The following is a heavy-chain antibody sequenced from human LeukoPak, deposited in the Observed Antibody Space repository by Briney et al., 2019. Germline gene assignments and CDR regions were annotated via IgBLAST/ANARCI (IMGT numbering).Heavy chain of an antibody. Sequence: PGGSLRLSCAASGFTFSSYSMNWVRQAPGKGLEWVSSISSSSSYIYYADSVKGRFTISRDNAKNSLYLQMNSLRAEDTAVYYCARDFGSYQLLSHDYYYYMDVWGKGTTVTVSS. CDR3: ARDFGSYQLLSHDYYYYMDV. D-gene: IGHD2-2*01. J-gene: IGHJ6*03. V-gene: IGHV3-21*01. CDR2: ISSSSSYI. CDR1: GFTFSSYS.